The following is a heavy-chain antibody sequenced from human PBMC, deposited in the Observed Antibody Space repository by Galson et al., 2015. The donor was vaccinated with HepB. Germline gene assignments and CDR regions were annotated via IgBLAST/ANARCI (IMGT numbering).Heavy chain of an antibody. CDR1: GYTFTSYG. Sequence: SVKVSCKASGYTFTSYGISWVRQAPGQGLEWMGWISAYNGNTNYAQKLQGRVTMTTDTSTSTAYMELRSLRSDDTAVYYCARAVGSGYYYVWYFDYWDQGTLVTVSS. CDR3: ARAVGSGYYYVWYFDY. J-gene: IGHJ4*02. V-gene: IGHV1-18*04. CDR2: ISAYNGNT. D-gene: IGHD3-22*01.